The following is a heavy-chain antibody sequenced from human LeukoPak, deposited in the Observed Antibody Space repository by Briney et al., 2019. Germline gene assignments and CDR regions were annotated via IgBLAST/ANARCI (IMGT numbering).Heavy chain of an antibody. J-gene: IGHJ4*02. V-gene: IGHV4-39*01. Sequence: SETLSLTCTVSGGSISSSSYFWGWIRQPPGKGLEWIGSVYHSGSTYYNPSLKSRVTISVDTSKNQFSLKLSSVTAADTAVYYCARHLGSGSYYNFDYWGQGTLVTVSS. CDR1: GGSISSSSYF. D-gene: IGHD3-10*01. CDR3: ARHLGSGSYYNFDY. CDR2: VYHSGST.